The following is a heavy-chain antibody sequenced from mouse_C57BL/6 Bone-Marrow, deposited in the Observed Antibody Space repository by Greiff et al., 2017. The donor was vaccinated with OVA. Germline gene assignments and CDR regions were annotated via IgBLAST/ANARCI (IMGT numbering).Heavy chain of an antibody. CDR2: IDPSDSYT. V-gene: IGHV1-69*01. Sequence: QVQLQQPGAELVMPGASVKLSCKASGYTFTSYWMHWVKQRPGQGLEWIGKIDPSDSYTNYNQKFKGKSTLTVDNSSSTAYIQLSSLTSEDSAVYSCERFITTSHWYFYVWGTGTTVTVSS. CDR1: GYTFTSYW. CDR3: ERFITTSHWYFYV. D-gene: IGHD1-1*01. J-gene: IGHJ1*03.